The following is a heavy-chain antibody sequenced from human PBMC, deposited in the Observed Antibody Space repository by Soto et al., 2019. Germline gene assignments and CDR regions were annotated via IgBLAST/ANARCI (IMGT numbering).Heavy chain of an antibody. V-gene: IGHV4-30-2*02. D-gene: IGHD2-21*02. CDR1: GGSIRSGGCS. J-gene: IGHJ4*02. Sequence: TLSLTCAVSGGSIRSGGCSWSWIRQPPGKGLEWIGYIYHSGSTYYNPSLKSRVTISVDTSKNQFSLKLSSVTAADTAVYYCATSKVVTAFYFDYWGQGTRVTVSS. CDR3: ATSKVVTAFYFDY. CDR2: IYHSGST.